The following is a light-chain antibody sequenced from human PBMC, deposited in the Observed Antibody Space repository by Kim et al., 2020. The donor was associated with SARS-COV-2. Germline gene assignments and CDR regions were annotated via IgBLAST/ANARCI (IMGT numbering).Light chain of an antibody. Sequence: QSALTQPPSASGSPGQSVTISCTGTSSDVGGYNYVSWYQQHPGKAPKLMIYEVSKRPSGVPDRFSGSKSGNTASLTVSGLQAEDEADYYCLSYAGSNSVVFGGGTQLTVL. V-gene: IGLV2-8*01. J-gene: IGLJ2*01. CDR3: LSYAGSNSVV. CDR2: EVS. CDR1: SSDVGGYNY.